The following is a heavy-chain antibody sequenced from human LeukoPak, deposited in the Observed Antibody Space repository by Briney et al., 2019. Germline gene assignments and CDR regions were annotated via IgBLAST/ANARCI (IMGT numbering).Heavy chain of an antibody. J-gene: IGHJ4*02. CDR3: ARAVPLWFGELLLDY. V-gene: IGHV3-30*04. CDR1: GFTFSSYA. Sequence: GGSLRLSCAASGFTFSSYAMHWVRQALGKGLEWVAVISYDGSNKYYADSVKGRFTISRDNSKNTLYLQMNSLRAEDTAVYYCARAVPLWFGELLLDYWGQGTLVTVSS. CDR2: ISYDGSNK. D-gene: IGHD3-10*01.